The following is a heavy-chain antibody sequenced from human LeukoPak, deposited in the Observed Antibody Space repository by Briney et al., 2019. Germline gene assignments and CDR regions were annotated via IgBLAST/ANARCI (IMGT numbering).Heavy chain of an antibody. CDR1: GFTFSSYS. Sequence: GGSLRLSCAASGFTFSSYSMNWVRQAPGKGLEWVGRSRNKGNSYTTEYVASVKGRFTISREESKNSLYLQMNSLRTEDTAVYYCASSGFDYRFFENWGQGTLVTVSS. V-gene: IGHV3-72*01. D-gene: IGHD5-12*01. CDR2: SRNKGNSYTT. CDR3: ASSGFDYRFFEN. J-gene: IGHJ4*02.